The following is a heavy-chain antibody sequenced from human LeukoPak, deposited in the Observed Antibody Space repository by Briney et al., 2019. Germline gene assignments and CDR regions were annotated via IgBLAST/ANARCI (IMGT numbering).Heavy chain of an antibody. D-gene: IGHD3-10*01. CDR1: GYTFADYY. V-gene: IGHV1-2*02. CDR2: INPYSGDT. Sequence: ASVKVSCKTSGYTFADYYIHWVRQAPGQGLEWMGWINPYSGDTNSAQKFQGRVTMTRDTSISTAYMELSRLRSNDTAVYYCAKNYYALGSFHRTEYYYMDVWGKGTTVIISS. J-gene: IGHJ6*03. CDR3: AKNYYALGSFHRTEYYYMDV.